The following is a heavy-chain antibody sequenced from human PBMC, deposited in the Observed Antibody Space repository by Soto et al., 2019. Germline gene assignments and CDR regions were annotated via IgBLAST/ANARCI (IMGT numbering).Heavy chain of an antibody. CDR1: GGTFSSYA. V-gene: IGHV1-69*06. J-gene: IGHJ6*02. Sequence: SVKVSCKASGGTFSSYAISWVRQAPGQGLEWMGGIIPIFGTANYAQKFQGRVTITADKSTSTAFMELSSLRSEDTAVYYCAGRDGYNLEFDYYYGMDVWGQGTTVTVSS. CDR3: AGRDGYNLEFDYYYGMDV. CDR2: IIPIFGTA. D-gene: IGHD5-12*01.